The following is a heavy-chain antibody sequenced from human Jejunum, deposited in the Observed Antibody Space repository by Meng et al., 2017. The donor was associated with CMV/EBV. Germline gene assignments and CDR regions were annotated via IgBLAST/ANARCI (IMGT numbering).Heavy chain of an antibody. D-gene: IGHD3-16*02. CDR1: TFCSNE. V-gene: IGHV1-18*01. J-gene: IGHJ4*02. CDR2: INAYNGNT. Sequence: TFCSNENSRVRHAPGQGLEWMGWINAYNGNTKYAQRFQGRVTMTTDTSTSTAYMEVRSLTSDDTAVYYCARVIMFGGVVVTRYYFEYWGQGTLVTVSS. CDR3: ARVIMFGGVVVTRYYFEY.